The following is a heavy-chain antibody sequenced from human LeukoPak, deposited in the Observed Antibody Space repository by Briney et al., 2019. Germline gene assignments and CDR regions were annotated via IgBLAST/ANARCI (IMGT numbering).Heavy chain of an antibody. J-gene: IGHJ4*02. V-gene: IGHV3-30*03. D-gene: IGHD5-18*01. CDR1: GFTFSSYG. CDR3: ARGSYGPLENYFDY. Sequence: QPGGSLRLSCAASGFTFSSYGMHWVRQAPGKGLEWVAVISYDGSNKYYADSVKGRFTISRGNSKNTLYLQMNSLRAEDTAVYYCARGSYGPLENYFDYWGQGTLVTVSS. CDR2: ISYDGSNK.